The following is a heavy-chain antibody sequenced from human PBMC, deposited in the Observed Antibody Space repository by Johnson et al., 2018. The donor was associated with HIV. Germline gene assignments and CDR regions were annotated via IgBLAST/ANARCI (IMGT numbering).Heavy chain of an antibody. V-gene: IGHV3-49*04. Sequence: VQLVESGGGLVQPGRSLRLSCTASGFTFGDYAMSWVRQAPGKGLEWVGFIRSKAYGGTTEYAASVKGRFTISRDDSKSIAYLQMNSLKTEDTAVYYCTRVRTLRGVDALDIWGQGTMVTVSS. J-gene: IGHJ3*02. D-gene: IGHD2-15*01. CDR1: GFTFGDYA. CDR2: IRSKAYGGTT. CDR3: TRVRTLRGVDALDI.